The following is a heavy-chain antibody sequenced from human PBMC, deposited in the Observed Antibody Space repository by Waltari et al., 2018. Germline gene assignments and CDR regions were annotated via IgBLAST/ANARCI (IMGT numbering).Heavy chain of an antibody. Sequence: QVQLQESGPGLVKPSETLSLTCTVSGGSISSYYWSWIRQPAGKGLEWIGRIYTSGSTNYNPSLKSRVTMSVDTSKNQFALRLSAVTAADTAVYYCAATLGYCSGGSCYPNWFDPWGQGTLVTVSS. CDR2: IYTSGST. CDR1: GGSISSYY. CDR3: AATLGYCSGGSCYPNWFDP. D-gene: IGHD2-15*01. J-gene: IGHJ5*02. V-gene: IGHV4-4*07.